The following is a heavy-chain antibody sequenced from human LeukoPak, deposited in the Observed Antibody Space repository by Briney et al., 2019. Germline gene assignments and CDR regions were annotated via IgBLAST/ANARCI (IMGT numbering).Heavy chain of an antibody. CDR1: GYTFTSYG. D-gene: IGHD3-9*01. V-gene: IGHV1-18*04. CDR3: ARWDYDILTDYYALYYFDY. J-gene: IGHJ4*02. Sequence: ASVKVSCKASGYTFTSYGISWVRQAPGQGLEWMGWISAYNGNTNYAQKLQGRVTMTTDTSTSTAYMELRSLRSDDTAVYYCARWDYDILTDYYALYYFDYWGQGTLVTVSS. CDR2: ISAYNGNT.